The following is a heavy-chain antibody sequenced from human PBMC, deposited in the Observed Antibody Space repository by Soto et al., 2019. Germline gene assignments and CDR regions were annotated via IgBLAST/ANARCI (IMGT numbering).Heavy chain of an antibody. J-gene: IGHJ6*02. D-gene: IGHD2-2*01. CDR3: AKPPSKGLSTTSNYYYYGMAV. Sequence: PGGSLRLSCAASGFTFSSYAMSWVRQAPGKGLGWVSAISGSGGSTYYADSVKGRFTISRDNSKNTLYLQMNSLRAEDTAVYYCAKPPSKGLSTTSNYYYYGMAVWGQGTRVTVSS. CDR2: ISGSGGST. V-gene: IGHV3-23*01. CDR1: GFTFSSYA.